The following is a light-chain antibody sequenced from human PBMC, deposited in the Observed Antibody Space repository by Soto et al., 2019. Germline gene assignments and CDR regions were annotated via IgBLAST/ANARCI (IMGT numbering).Light chain of an antibody. CDR3: QQYYSTPYT. J-gene: IGKJ2*01. V-gene: IGKV4-1*01. CDR2: WAS. CDR1: QSVLYSSNNENY. Sequence: DIVMTQSPDSLAVSLGERATINCKSSQSVLYSSNNENYLAWYQHKPGQPPKLLIYWASTRQSGVPDRFSGSGSGTDFTLSISSLQAEDAAVYYCQQYYSTPYTFGQGTKLEIK.